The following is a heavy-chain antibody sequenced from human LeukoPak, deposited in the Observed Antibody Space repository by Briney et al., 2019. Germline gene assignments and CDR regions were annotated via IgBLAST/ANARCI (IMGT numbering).Heavy chain of an antibody. CDR1: GFTFSSYA. CDR3: ARSKVAGTSDY. V-gene: IGHV3-30*04. Sequence: GGSLRLSCAAPGFTFSSYAVHWVRQAPGKGLEWVALISYDGSNKYYADSVKGRFTISRDSGKNSLYLQMSSLRAEDTAVYYCARSKVAGTSDYWGQGTLVAVSS. CDR2: ISYDGSNK. D-gene: IGHD6-19*01. J-gene: IGHJ4*02.